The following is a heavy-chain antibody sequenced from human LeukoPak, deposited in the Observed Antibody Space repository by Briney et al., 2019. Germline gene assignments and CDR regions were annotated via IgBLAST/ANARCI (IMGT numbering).Heavy chain of an antibody. CDR1: GCTFSSYW. V-gene: IGHV3-7*01. Sequence: GGSLRLSCVASGCTFSSYWMSWVRQAPGKGLEWVANIKQDGSEKYYVDSVKGRFTISRDNAKNSLYLQMNSLRAEDTAVYYCATDRSSIAVRPHWGQGTQVTVSS. D-gene: IGHD6-6*01. CDR3: ATDRSSIAVRPH. CDR2: IKQDGSEK. J-gene: IGHJ4*02.